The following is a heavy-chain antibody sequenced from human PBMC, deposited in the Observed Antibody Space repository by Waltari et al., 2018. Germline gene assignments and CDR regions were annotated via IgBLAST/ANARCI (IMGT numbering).Heavy chain of an antibody. CDR1: GGPISSHY. CDR3: ARDTPPSFWSGYYYYGMDV. V-gene: IGHV4-59*11. Sequence: QVQLQESGPGLVKPSETLSLTCTVSGGPISSHYWSWIRQPPGKGLEWIGYIYYSGSTNYNPSLKSRVTISVDTSKNQFSLKLSSVTAADTAVYYCARDTPPSFWSGYYYYGMDVWGQGTTVTVSS. CDR2: IYYSGST. D-gene: IGHD3-3*01. J-gene: IGHJ6*02.